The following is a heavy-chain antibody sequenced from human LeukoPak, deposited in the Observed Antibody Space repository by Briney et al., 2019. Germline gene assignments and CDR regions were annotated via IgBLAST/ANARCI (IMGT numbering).Heavy chain of an antibody. CDR2: ISGAGGRT. Sequence: GGSLRLSRAASGFTFSSYAMSWVRQAPGKGPEWVSAISGAGGRTYYADSVKGRFTISRDNSKNTLYLQMDSLRAEDTAVYHCAKDRADNGDRLRFDPWGQGTLVTVSS. V-gene: IGHV3-23*01. CDR3: AKDRADNGDRLRFDP. CDR1: GFTFSSYA. J-gene: IGHJ5*02. D-gene: IGHD4-17*01.